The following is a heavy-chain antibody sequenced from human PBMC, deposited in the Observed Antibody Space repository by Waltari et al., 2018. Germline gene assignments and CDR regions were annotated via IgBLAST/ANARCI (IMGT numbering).Heavy chain of an antibody. CDR1: GYTFTGYY. J-gene: IGHJ4*02. CDR2: INPNSGGI. Sequence: QVQLVQSRAEVKKPGASVKVSCKPSGYTFTGYYMHGLRQAPGQGLEWMGRINPNSGGINYAKKFQGRVPMTRDTSISTAYMELSRLRSDDTAVYYCARVRVRGSYHDYWGQGTLVTVSS. V-gene: IGHV1-2*06. CDR3: ARVRVRGSYHDY. D-gene: IGHD1-26*01.